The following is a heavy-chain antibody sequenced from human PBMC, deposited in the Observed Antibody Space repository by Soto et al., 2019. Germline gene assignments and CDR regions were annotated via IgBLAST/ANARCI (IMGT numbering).Heavy chain of an antibody. Sequence: GGSLRLSCAASGFTFSSYGMHWVRQAPGKGPEWVAVISYDGSNKYYADSVKGRFTISRDNSKNTLYLQMNSLRAEDAAVYYCAKWSDDHGDYYGMDVWGQGTTVTVSS. CDR2: ISYDGSNK. D-gene: IGHD4-17*01. J-gene: IGHJ6*02. CDR3: AKWSDDHGDYYGMDV. V-gene: IGHV3-30*18. CDR1: GFTFSSYG.